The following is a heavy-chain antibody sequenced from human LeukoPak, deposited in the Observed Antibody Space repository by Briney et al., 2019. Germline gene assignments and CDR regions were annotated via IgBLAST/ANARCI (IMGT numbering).Heavy chain of an antibody. CDR2: IYSGGNT. CDR1: GFTVSSNY. V-gene: IGHV3-66*02. J-gene: IGHJ4*02. D-gene: IGHD3-3*01. Sequence: QPGGSLRLSCAASGFTVSSNYMGWVRQAPGKGLGWVSVIYSGGNTYYADSVKGRFTISRDNSKNTLYLQMNSLRAEDTAVYYCARVAYYDFWSGYFYLWGQGTLVTVSS. CDR3: ARVAYYDFWSGYFYL.